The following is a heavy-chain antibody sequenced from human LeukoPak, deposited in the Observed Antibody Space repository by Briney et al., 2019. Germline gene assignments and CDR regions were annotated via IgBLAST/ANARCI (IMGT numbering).Heavy chain of an antibody. CDR1: GGSISSYY. CDR3: ARVYDFWSGYQRNYFDY. D-gene: IGHD3-3*01. CDR2: ISDIGSI. V-gene: IGHV4-59*12. J-gene: IGHJ4*02. Sequence: PSETLSLTCTVSGGSISSYYWSWIRQPPGKGLEWIAYISDIGSINYNPSLKSRVTISLDTSKNQFSLKLSSVTAADTAVYYCARVYDFWSGYQRNYFDYWGQGTLVTVSS.